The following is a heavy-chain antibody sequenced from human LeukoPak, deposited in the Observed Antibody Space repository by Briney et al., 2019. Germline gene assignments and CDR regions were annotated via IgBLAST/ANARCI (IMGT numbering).Heavy chain of an antibody. J-gene: IGHJ6*03. V-gene: IGHV1-8*03. Sequence: ASVKVSCKTSGYTFTNFDINWVRQASGHGLEWMGWMNPISGNTGYAQKFQGRVTITRNTSISTAYMELSSLRSEDTAVYYCARAPSWNYNRYYYYYVDVWGRGTTVTVTS. D-gene: IGHD1-7*01. CDR2: MNPISGNT. CDR3: ARAPSWNYNRYYYYYVDV. CDR1: GYTFTNFD.